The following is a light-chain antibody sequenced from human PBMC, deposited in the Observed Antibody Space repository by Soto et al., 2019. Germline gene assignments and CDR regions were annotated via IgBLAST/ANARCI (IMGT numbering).Light chain of an antibody. J-gene: IGLJ2*01. CDR3: ASYTSSSVV. CDR1: SSDIGGYNY. Sequence: QSALTQPASVSGSPGQSITIACTGTSSDIGGYNYVSWYQQHPGKAPKLLIYEVTNRPSGISNRFSGSMSGNTASLTISGLQAEDEAEYFCASYTSSSVVFGGGTKVTVL. CDR2: EVT. V-gene: IGLV2-14*01.